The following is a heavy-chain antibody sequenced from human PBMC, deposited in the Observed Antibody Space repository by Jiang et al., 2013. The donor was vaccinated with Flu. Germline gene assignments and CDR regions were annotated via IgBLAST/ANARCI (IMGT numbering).Heavy chain of an antibody. CDR2: ISSNGGST. V-gene: IGHV3-64*01. CDR1: A. CDR3: AKDLGSSWDYYYYGMDV. D-gene: IGHD6-13*01. Sequence: AMRLGPPRRPGKGLEYVSAISSNGGSTYYANSVKGRFTISRDNSKNTLYLQMNSLRAEDTAVYYCAKDLGSSWDYYYYGMDVWGQGTTVTVSS. J-gene: IGHJ6*02.